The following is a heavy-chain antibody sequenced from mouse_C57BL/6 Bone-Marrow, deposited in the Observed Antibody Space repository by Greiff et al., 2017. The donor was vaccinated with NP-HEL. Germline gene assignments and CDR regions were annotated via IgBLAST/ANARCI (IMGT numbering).Heavy chain of an antibody. CDR3: ARGDGYYEAY. Sequence: QVQLPQPGAELVKPGASVKLSCKASGYTFTSYWLHWVKQRPGRGLEWIGRSDPNSGGTKYNEKFKSKATLTVDKPSSTAYMQLSSLTSEDSAVYYCARGDGYYEAYWGQGTLVTVSA. V-gene: IGHV1-72*01. D-gene: IGHD2-3*01. J-gene: IGHJ3*01. CDR2: SDPNSGGT. CDR1: GYTFTSYW.